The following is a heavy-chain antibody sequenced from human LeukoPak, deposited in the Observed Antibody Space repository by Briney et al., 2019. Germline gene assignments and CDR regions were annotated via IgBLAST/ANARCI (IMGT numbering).Heavy chain of an antibody. CDR3: AAHYCSGGSCYLN. CDR2: ISSSGSTI. D-gene: IGHD2-15*01. J-gene: IGHJ4*02. CDR1: GFTFSSCE. Sequence: GGSLRLSCAASGFTFSSCEMNWVRQAPGKGLEWVSYISSSGSTIYYADSVKGRFTISRDNAKNSLYLQMNSLRAEDTAVYYCAAHYCSGGSCYLNWGQGTLVTVSS. V-gene: IGHV3-48*03.